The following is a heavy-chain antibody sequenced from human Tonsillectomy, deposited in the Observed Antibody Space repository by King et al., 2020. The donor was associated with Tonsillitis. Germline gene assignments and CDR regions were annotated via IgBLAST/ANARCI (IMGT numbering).Heavy chain of an antibody. V-gene: IGHV1-2*04. D-gene: IGHD2-8*02. CDR3: ARGHTVTATGRLYYYFMDV. CDR1: GYTFTGYY. J-gene: IGHJ6*03. CDR2: INPNSGGT. Sequence: QLVQSGAEVKKPGASVKVSCKASGYTFTGYYIHWGRQAPGQGLEWMGWINPNSGGTNHTQKLQGWCTVTRDTSISTAYMELNRLRSDDTAVYYCARGHTVTATGRLYYYFMDVWGQGTTVTVSS.